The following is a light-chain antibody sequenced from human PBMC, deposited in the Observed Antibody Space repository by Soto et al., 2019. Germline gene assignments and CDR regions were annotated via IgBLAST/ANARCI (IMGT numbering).Light chain of an antibody. CDR3: QQTYGILYS. CDR1: QSISSW. Sequence: DIQMTQSPSTLSASVGDRVTITCRASQSISSWLAWYQQKPGKAPKLLIYDASSLESGVPSRFSGSGSGTEFTLTISSLQPEDFATYYCQQTYGILYSFGQGTKLEIK. V-gene: IGKV1-5*01. J-gene: IGKJ2*01. CDR2: DAS.